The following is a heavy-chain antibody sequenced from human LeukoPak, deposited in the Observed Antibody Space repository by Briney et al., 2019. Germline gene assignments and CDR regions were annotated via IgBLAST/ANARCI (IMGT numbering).Heavy chain of an antibody. CDR1: GGTFSSYA. J-gene: IGHJ4*02. CDR2: IIPILGIA. Sequence: ASVKVSCKASGGTFSSYAISWVRQAPGQGLEWMGRIIPILGIANYAQKFQGRVTITADKSTSTAYMELSSLRSEDTAVYYCATVPKSGSYAIIFDYWGQGTLVTVSS. V-gene: IGHV1-69*04. D-gene: IGHD1-26*01. CDR3: ATVPKSGSYAIIFDY.